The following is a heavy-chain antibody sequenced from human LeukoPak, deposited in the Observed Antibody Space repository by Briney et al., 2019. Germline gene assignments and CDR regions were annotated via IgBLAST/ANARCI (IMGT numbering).Heavy chain of an antibody. CDR3: ARRYWSDSSGWSSDY. CDR1: GGSISSSSYY. V-gene: IGHV4-39*01. J-gene: IGHJ4*02. D-gene: IGHD6-19*01. CDR2: IYYSGST. Sequence: SETLSLTCTVSGGSISSSSYYWGWIRQPPGKGLEWIGSIYYSGSTYYNPPLKSRVTISVDTSKNQFSLKLSSVTAADTAVYYCARRYWSDSSGWSSDYWGQGTLVTVSS.